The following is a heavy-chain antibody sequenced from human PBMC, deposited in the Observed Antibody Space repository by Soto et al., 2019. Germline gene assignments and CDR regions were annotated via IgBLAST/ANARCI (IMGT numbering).Heavy chain of an antibody. CDR3: ARESEAFDI. CDR2: LWYDGSNK. CDR1: GFTFRSYA. Sequence: QVQLVESGGGVVQPGRSLRLSCAASGFTFRSYAMHWVRQAPGKGLEWVTALWYDGSNKNYIDSVKGRFTISRDNSKNTLYLQMNSLRAEDTAVYYCARESEAFDIWGHGTMVTVSS. V-gene: IGHV3-33*01. J-gene: IGHJ3*02.